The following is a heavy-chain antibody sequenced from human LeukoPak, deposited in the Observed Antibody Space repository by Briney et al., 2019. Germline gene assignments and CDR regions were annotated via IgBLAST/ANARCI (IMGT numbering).Heavy chain of an antibody. CDR3: ARGIAARFSA. D-gene: IGHD6-6*01. CDR1: GGSISSYY. J-gene: IGHJ5*02. CDR2: IYYSGST. V-gene: IGHV4-59*01. Sequence: PSETLSLTCTVSGGSISSYYWSWIRQPPGKGLEWIGYIYYSGSTNYNPSLKSRVTISVDTSKNQFSLKLSSVAAADTAVYYCARGIAARFSAWGQGTLVTVSS.